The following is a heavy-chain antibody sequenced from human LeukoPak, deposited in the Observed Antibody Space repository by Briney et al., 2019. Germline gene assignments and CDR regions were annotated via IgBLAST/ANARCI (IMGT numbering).Heavy chain of an antibody. CDR1: GFTFSNFW. Sequence: GGSLRLSCAASGFTFSNFWMHWVRQAPGKGLVWVSRIHSDGSSTSYADSVKGRFTISRDNAKNTLYLQMNSLRAEDTALYYCARAAEPNIVVVVAAHLSRDYWGQGTLVTVSS. D-gene: IGHD2-15*01. J-gene: IGHJ4*02. CDR2: IHSDGSST. CDR3: ARAAEPNIVVVVAAHLSRDY. V-gene: IGHV3-74*01.